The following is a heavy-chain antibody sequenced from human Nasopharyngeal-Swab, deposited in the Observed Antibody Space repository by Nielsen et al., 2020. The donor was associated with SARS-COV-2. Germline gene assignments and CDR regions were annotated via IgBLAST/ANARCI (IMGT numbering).Heavy chain of an antibody. CDR1: GFIFSDYY. CDR3: ARNQEWYGDYVGWFDP. V-gene: IGHV3-11*04. Sequence: GGSLRLSCAASGFIFSDYYMTWIRQAPGKGPEWVSNISSSGTTKYYADSVKGRFTISRDNAKNSLYLQMNSLRAEDTAVYYCARNQEWYGDYVGWFDPWGQGTLVTVSS. D-gene: IGHD4-17*01. J-gene: IGHJ5*02. CDR2: ISSSGTTK.